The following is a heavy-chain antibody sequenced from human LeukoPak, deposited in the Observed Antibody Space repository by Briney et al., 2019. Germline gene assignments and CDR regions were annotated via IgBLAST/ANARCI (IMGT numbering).Heavy chain of an antibody. J-gene: IGHJ4*02. CDR1: GFTFSSNY. Sequence: GGSLRLSCAASGFTFSSNYMSWVRQAPGRGLEWVSVIYTGGDTYYADSVKGRFSISRDTSKNTLYLQMNSLRAEDTAVYYCARGGERWLIYFDFWGQGTLVTVSS. CDR3: ARGGERWLIYFDF. CDR2: IYTGGDT. D-gene: IGHD5-24*01. V-gene: IGHV3-53*01.